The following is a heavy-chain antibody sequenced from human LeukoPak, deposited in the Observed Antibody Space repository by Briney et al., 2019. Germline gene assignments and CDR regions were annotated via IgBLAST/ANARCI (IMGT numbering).Heavy chain of an antibody. CDR1: EYTFTGYY. CDR2: INPNNGGT. Sequence: PGASVKVSCKASEYTFTGYYMHWVRQAPGQGPEWMGRINPNNGGTNYAQKFQGRVTMTGDTSISTAYMELNSLRSDDTAVYYCTRESGSYHGNDFWGQGTLVTVSS. CDR3: TRESGSYHGNDF. D-gene: IGHD1-26*01. J-gene: IGHJ4*02. V-gene: IGHV1-2*06.